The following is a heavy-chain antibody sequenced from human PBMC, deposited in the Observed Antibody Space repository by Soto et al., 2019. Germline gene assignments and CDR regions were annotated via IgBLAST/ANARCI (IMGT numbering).Heavy chain of an antibody. D-gene: IGHD3-22*01. J-gene: IGHJ4*02. CDR2: INHSGST. CDR1: GGSFSGYY. CDR3: ARDDSSGYSVDY. V-gene: IGHV4-34*01. Sequence: TLSLTCAVYGGSFSGYYWSWIRQPPGKGLEWIGEINHSGSTNYNPSLKSRVTISVDTSKNQFSLKLSSVTAADTAVYYCARDDSSGYSVDYWGQGTLVTVSS.